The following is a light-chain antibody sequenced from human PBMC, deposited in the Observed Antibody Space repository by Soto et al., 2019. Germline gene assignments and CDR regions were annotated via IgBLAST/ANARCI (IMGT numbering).Light chain of an antibody. V-gene: IGKV3-15*01. CDR3: HQYYKWPLT. CDR1: QSAISN. Sequence: EIVMTQSPATLSVSPGERVTLSCRASQSAISNLAWYQQKPGQTPRLLIYDASTRATDIPARFSGSGSGTEFTLTISRLLSEDFAVYYCHQYYKWPLTFGGGTKVEIQ. J-gene: IGKJ4*01. CDR2: DAS.